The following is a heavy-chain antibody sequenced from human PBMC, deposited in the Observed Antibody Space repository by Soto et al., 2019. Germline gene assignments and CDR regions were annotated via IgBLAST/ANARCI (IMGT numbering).Heavy chain of an antibody. D-gene: IGHD6-19*01. CDR3: ARGVSWLEPNNWFDP. J-gene: IGHJ5*02. V-gene: IGHV3-30-3*01. CDR1: GFTFSSYA. CDR2: ISYDGSNK. Sequence: PGGSLRLSCAASGFTFSSYAMHWVRQAPGKGLEWVAVISYDGSNKYYAGSVKGRFTISRDNSKNTLYLQMNSLRAEDTAVYYCARGVSWLEPNNWFDPWGQGTLVTVYS.